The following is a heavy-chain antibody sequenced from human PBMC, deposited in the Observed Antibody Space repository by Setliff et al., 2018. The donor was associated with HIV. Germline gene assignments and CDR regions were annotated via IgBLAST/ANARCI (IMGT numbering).Heavy chain of an antibody. CDR1: GVSVSRDGYY. V-gene: IGHV4-39*01. CDR3: VRHHDSDFSGDPDWFDP. Sequence: KPSETLSLTCTVSGVSVSRDGYYWSWIRQSTGKGLEWIGEINDSGTTNYNPSLESRVTMLIDMSKNQLSLNLNSVTAADTAVYYCVRHHDSDFSGDPDWFDPWGQGILVTVSS. CDR2: INDSGTT. J-gene: IGHJ5*02. D-gene: IGHD2-15*01.